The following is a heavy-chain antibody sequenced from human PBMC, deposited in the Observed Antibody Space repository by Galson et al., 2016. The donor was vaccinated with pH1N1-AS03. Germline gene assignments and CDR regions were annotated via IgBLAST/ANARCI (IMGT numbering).Heavy chain of an antibody. CDR3: ARDGGFSWTSRPTFDF. CDR2: ISSRGSTK. D-gene: IGHD6-13*01. J-gene: IGHJ3*01. V-gene: IGHV3-11*01. CDR1: GFTFTDYY. Sequence: SLRLSCAASGFTFTDYYMTWIRQAPGKGLELISYISSRGSTKYYADSVKGRFAISRDDTKKSVYLQMDRLRVEDTAVYYCARDGGFSWTSRPTFDFWGQGTMVAVSA.